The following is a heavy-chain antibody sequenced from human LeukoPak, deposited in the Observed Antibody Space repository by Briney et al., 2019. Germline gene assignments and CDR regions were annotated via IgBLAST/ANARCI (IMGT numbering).Heavy chain of an antibody. J-gene: IGHJ4*02. CDR2: ISCSSSYI. V-gene: IGHV3-21*01. CDR3: ARDPSPTQGSEYYFDY. CDR1: GYTFSRYS. Sequence: NPGGSLRLSCAASGYTFSRYSMHWVRQAPGKGLEWVSSISCSSSYIYYADSVKGRFTITRDNAKNTLYLQMNSLRAEDTAVYYCARDPSPTQGSEYYFDYWGQGTLVTVSS.